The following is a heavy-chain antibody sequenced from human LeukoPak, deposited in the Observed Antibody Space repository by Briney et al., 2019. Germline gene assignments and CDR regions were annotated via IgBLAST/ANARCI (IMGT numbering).Heavy chain of an antibody. D-gene: IGHD3-10*02. CDR1: GFTFSSYS. V-gene: IGHV3-48*04. CDR3: ACLNYVAR. Sequence: GGSLRLSCAASGFTFSSYSMNWVRQAPGKGLEWVSYISSSSSTIYCADSVKGRFTISRDNAKNSLYLQMNSLRAEDTAVYYCACLNYVARWGKGTTVTVSS. J-gene: IGHJ6*04. CDR2: ISSSSSTI.